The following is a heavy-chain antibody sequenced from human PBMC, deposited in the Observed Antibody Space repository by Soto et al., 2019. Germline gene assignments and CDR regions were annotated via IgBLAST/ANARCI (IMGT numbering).Heavy chain of an antibody. Sequence: GGSLRLSCAASGFTFSSYAMHWVRQAPGKGLEWVAVISYDGSNKYYADSVKGRFTISRDNSKNTLYLQMNSLRAEDTAVYYCARVDTAMGTSFDYWGQGTLVTVYS. CDR2: ISYDGSNK. CDR3: ARVDTAMGTSFDY. V-gene: IGHV3-30-3*01. D-gene: IGHD5-18*01. J-gene: IGHJ4*02. CDR1: GFTFSSYA.